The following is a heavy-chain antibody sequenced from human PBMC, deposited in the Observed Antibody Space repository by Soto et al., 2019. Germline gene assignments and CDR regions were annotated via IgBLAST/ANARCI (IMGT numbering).Heavy chain of an antibody. D-gene: IGHD2-8*02. J-gene: IGHJ4*02. V-gene: IGHV4-34*01. CDR2: INHSGST. CDR3: ARDKITGLFAY. CDR1: GGSFSGYY. Sequence: QVQLQQWGAGLLKPSETLSLTCAVYGGSFSGYYWTWIRQPPGTGLEWIGEINHSGSTNYNPSLKRRVTRSVDTSKTQLSLKLTSVTAADPAVYYCARDKITGLFAYWGQGTLVTVSS.